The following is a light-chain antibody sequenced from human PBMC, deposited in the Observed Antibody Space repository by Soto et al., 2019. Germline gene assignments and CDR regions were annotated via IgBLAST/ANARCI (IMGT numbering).Light chain of an antibody. Sequence: DIQMTQSPSSLSASVGDTITISCRASQNIERYLNWYQHKQGKAPQLLMFAAANLESGIPSRFSGSGYGTDFTLTISSLQPEDFATYYCQQTYSTIHSFGQGTK. J-gene: IGKJ2*01. CDR1: QNIERY. V-gene: IGKV1-39*01. CDR3: QQTYSTIHS. CDR2: AAA.